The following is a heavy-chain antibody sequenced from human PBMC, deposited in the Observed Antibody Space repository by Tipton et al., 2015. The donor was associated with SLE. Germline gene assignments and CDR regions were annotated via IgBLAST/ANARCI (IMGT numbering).Heavy chain of an antibody. V-gene: IGHV4-4*08. CDR1: GGSISIYY. J-gene: IGHJ5*02. CDR3: ASGAYGSENSYLGGWFDP. D-gene: IGHD3-10*01. CDR2: IHNSGST. Sequence: TLSLTCTVSGGSISIYYWSWIRQSPGKGLEWIGYIHNSGSTNYNPSLQSRVTMSVDTSKKQFSLKLRSVTAADTAIYYCASGAYGSENSYLGGWFDPWGQGTLVTVSS.